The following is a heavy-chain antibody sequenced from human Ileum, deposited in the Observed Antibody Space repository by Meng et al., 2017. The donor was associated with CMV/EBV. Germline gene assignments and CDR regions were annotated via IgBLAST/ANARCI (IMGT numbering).Heavy chain of an antibody. CDR1: GFIFGNYA. J-gene: IGHJ4*02. CDR3: AKNPGGCSGGTCYPRD. V-gene: IGHV3-23*01. Sequence: GFIFGNYALGWVRQAPGKGLEWVSVLSDNGGNTYYADSVKGRFTISRDNSKNTLYLQMNSLRAEDTAIYYCAKNPGGCSGGTCYPRDWGQGALVTVSS. CDR2: LSDNGGNT. D-gene: IGHD2-15*01.